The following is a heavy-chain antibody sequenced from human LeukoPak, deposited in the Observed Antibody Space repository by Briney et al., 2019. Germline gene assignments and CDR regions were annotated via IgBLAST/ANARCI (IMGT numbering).Heavy chain of an antibody. CDR3: AKAIDRDYDSSGYQSPCFDY. J-gene: IGHJ4*02. CDR2: ISYDGSNK. V-gene: IGHV3-30*18. CDR1: GFTFSSYG. D-gene: IGHD3-22*01. Sequence: GSLRLSCAASGFTFSSYGMHWVRQAPGKGLEWVAVISYDGSNKYYADSVKGRFTISRDNSKNTLYLQMNSLRAEDTAVYYCAKAIDRDYDSSGYQSPCFDYWGQGTLVTVSS.